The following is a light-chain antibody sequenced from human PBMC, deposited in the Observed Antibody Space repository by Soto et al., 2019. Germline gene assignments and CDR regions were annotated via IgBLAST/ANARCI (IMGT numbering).Light chain of an antibody. CDR1: QSVNNN. CDR3: QQHNNWPSWT. V-gene: IGKV3-15*01. Sequence: EIVMTQSPATLSVSARERATLSCRASQSVNNNLSWYPQKPGQAPRLRIYGASTRATGIPARFSGSESVTDFTIAITSLQSEDFAVYYCQQHNNWPSWTFGQGTKVEIK. J-gene: IGKJ1*01. CDR2: GAS.